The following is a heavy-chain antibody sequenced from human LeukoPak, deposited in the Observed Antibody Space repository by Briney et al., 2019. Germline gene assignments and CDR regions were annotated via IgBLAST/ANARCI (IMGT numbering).Heavy chain of an antibody. Sequence: GASVKVSCKASGGTFSSYAISWVRQAPGQGLEWMGGIIPIFGTANYAQKFQGRVTITTDESTSTAYMELSSLRSEDTAVYYCARYKLNDYGGRDAFDIWGQGTMVTVSS. D-gene: IGHD4-23*01. J-gene: IGHJ3*02. CDR2: IIPIFGTA. CDR1: GGTFSSYA. CDR3: ARYKLNDYGGRDAFDI. V-gene: IGHV1-69*05.